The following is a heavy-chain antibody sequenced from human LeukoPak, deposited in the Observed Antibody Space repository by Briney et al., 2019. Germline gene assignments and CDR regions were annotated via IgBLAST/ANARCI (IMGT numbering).Heavy chain of an antibody. V-gene: IGHV4-59*12. Sequence: PSETLSLTCTVSGGSISSYYWSWIRQPPGKGLEWIGYIYYSGSTNSNPSLKSQVTISVDTSKNQFSLKLSSVTAADTAVYYCARDLYYDSSGYIFDYWGQGTLVTVSS. CDR2: IYYSGST. CDR1: GGSISSYY. CDR3: ARDLYYDSSGYIFDY. D-gene: IGHD3-22*01. J-gene: IGHJ4*02.